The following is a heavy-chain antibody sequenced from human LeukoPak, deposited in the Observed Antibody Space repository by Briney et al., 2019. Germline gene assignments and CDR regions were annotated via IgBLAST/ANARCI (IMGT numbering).Heavy chain of an antibody. CDR3: XXXXXXWKFXXGXYYFDY. Sequence: GGSLRLSCAASGFTFSSYAMSWVRQAPGKGLEWVSAISGSGGSTYYADSVKGRFTISRDNSKNTLYLQMDSLRAEDTAIYYXXXXXXXWKFXXGXYYFDYWGQGTLVTVSS. V-gene: IGHV3-23*01. CDR1: GFTFSSYA. D-gene: IGHD1-1*01. J-gene: IGHJ4*02. CDR2: ISGSGGST.